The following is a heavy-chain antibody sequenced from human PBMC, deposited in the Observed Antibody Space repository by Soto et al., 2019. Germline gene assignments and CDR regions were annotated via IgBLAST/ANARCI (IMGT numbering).Heavy chain of an antibody. CDR1: GFTCSSYA. D-gene: IGHD2-2*01. CDR2: ISGRGGST. Sequence: GSVRLSCPASGFTCSSYAMSCVRQAPGQGLEWVSAISGRGGSTYYADSVKGRFTISRDNSKNTLYLQMNSLRAEDTAVYYCAKTVVPAAIVSGFDYWGQGTLVTVSS. J-gene: IGHJ4*02. CDR3: AKTVVPAAIVSGFDY. V-gene: IGHV3-23*01.